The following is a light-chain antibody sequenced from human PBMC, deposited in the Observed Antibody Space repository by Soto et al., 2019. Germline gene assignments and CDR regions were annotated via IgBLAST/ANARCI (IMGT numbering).Light chain of an antibody. Sequence: QSALTQPPSASGSHGQSVPISCTGTSSDVGGYNYVSWYQQHPGQAPKLMIYEVSKRPSGVPDRFAGSKSGNTASLTVSGLQTEDEDDYYCSSYAGSNSPYVFGTGTKLTVL. CDR3: SSYAGSNSPYV. CDR1: SSDVGGYNY. J-gene: IGLJ1*01. V-gene: IGLV2-8*01. CDR2: EVS.